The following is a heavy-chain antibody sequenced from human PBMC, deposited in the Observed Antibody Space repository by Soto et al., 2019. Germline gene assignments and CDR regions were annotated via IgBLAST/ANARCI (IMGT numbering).Heavy chain of an antibody. CDR2: IIPMLRMA. D-gene: IGHD3-10*01. CDR1: GGTFSSYT. Sequence: QVQLVQSGAEVKKPGSSVKVSCTASGGTFSSYTISWVRQVPGQGLEWMGRIIPMLRMANFAQNFQGRVTMTADESTSTAYMELSGLRSEDTAVYYCATNYGSGSTHFDYWGQGTLVTVSS. V-gene: IGHV1-69*02. CDR3: ATNYGSGSTHFDY. J-gene: IGHJ4*02.